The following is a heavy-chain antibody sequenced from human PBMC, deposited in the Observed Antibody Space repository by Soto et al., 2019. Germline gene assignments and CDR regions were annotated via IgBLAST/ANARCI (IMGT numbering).Heavy chain of an antibody. D-gene: IGHD1-20*01. J-gene: IGHJ6*01. CDR3: AKDINNWFGFGAREV. CDR2: ISWNSGSM. Sequence: PGGSLRLSCAASGFTFDDYAMHWVRQAPGTGLEWVSGISWNSGSMAYADSMKGRFTISRDNAKNSLYLQMNSLRAEDTALYYWAKDINNWFGFGAREVWGQGTTVAVSS. V-gene: IGHV3-9*01. CDR1: GFTFDDYA.